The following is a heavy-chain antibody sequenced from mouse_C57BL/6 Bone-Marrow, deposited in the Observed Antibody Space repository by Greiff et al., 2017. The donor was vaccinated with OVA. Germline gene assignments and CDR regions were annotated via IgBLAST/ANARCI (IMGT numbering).Heavy chain of an antibody. CDR1: GYAFSSYW. V-gene: IGHV1-80*01. D-gene: IGHD2-4*01. J-gene: IGHJ4*01. Sequence: QVQLQQSGAELVKPGASVKISCKASGYAFSSYWMNWVKQRPGKGLEWIGQIYPGDGDTNYNGKFKGKATLTADKSSSPAYMQLSSLTSEDSAVYFCARHYDYDWAMDYWGQGTSVTVSS. CDR2: IYPGDGDT. CDR3: ARHYDYDWAMDY.